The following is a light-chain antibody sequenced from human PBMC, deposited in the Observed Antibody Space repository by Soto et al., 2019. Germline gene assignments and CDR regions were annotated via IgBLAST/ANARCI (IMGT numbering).Light chain of an antibody. Sequence: QYALTQPASVSGSPGQLITISCTGTSSDVGGYNYVSWYQQHPGKAPKLMIYDVSNWPSGVSNRFSGSKSGNTASLTISGLQAEDEADYYCSSYTNSSPFVFGTGTKVTVL. J-gene: IGLJ1*01. CDR3: SSYTNSSPFV. V-gene: IGLV2-14*01. CDR1: SSDVGGYNY. CDR2: DVS.